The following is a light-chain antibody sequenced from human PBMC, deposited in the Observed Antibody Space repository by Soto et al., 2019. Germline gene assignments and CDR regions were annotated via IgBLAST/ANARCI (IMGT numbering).Light chain of an antibody. V-gene: IGKV3-20*01. J-gene: IGKJ4*01. Sequence: EIVLKQSPDTLSLSPGERATLSCRASQSVKNNYLAWYQQKPGQPPRFLIYDASSRATGIPDRFSGSGSGTDFTLTISRLEPEDFAVYYCQQYCSTPLTFGGGTKVDIK. CDR3: QQYCSTPLT. CDR1: QSVKNNY. CDR2: DAS.